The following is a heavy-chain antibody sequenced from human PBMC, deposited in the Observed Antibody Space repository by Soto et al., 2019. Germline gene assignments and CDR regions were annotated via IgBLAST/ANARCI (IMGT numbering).Heavy chain of an antibody. CDR1: GYTFRNFG. V-gene: IGHV1-18*01. CDR3: PSENSYLDY. Sequence: QIQLLQSGAEVKKPGASVKVTCKASGYTFRNFGISWVRQAPGQGLEWMGWISAYNANANYAQKFQGILNKTADTPTSTAYTELSILRSEYTSVYYCPSENSYLDYWGQGTLVTVSS. CDR2: ISAYNANA. J-gene: IGHJ4*02.